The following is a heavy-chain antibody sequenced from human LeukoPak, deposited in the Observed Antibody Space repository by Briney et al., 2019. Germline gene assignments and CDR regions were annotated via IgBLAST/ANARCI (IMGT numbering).Heavy chain of an antibody. CDR2: FDPEDGET. V-gene: IGHV1-24*01. J-gene: IGHJ3*02. Sequence: ASVKVSCKVSGYTLTELSMHWVRQAPGKGLEWMGGFDPEDGETIYAQKFQGRVTMTEDTSTDTAYMELSSPRSEDTAVYYCARDSGSGWDDAFDIWGQGTMVTVSS. CDR1: GYTLTELS. D-gene: IGHD3-10*01. CDR3: ARDSGSGWDDAFDI.